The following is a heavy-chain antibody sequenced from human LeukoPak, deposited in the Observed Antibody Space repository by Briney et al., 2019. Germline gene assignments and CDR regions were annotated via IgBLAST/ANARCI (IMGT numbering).Heavy chain of an antibody. CDR1: GGSISSYY. CDR3: ARGYGSGSYYYYYYGMDV. V-gene: IGHV4-59*12. J-gene: IGHJ6*02. CDR2: IYYSGST. D-gene: IGHD3-10*01. Sequence: SETLSLTCTVSGGSISSYYWSWIRQPPGKGLEWIGYIYYSGSTNYNPSLKSRVTISVDTSKNQFSLKLSSVTAADTAVYYCARGYGSGSYYYYYYGMDVWGQGTTVTVSS.